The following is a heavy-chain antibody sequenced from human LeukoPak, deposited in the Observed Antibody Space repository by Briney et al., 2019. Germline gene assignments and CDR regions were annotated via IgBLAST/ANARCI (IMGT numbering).Heavy chain of an antibody. CDR3: ARLYRTTSPLDY. J-gene: IGHJ4*02. CDR1: GYSFTIHW. V-gene: IGHV5-51*01. CDR2: IYPGDSDT. Sequence: GESLKISCKGSGYSFTIHWIAWVRQMPGKGLEWMGIIYPGDSDTRYSPSFQGQVTISADKSISTAYLQWSSLKASDTAMYYCARLYRTTSPLDYWGQGTLVTVS. D-gene: IGHD1-26*01.